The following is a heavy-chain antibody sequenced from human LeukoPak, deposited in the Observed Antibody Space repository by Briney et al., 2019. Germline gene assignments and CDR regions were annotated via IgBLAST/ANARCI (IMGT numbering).Heavy chain of an antibody. CDR2: ISAYNGNT. Sequence: ASVTVSCKASVYTFTCYGISWVRQAPGQGLEWMGWISAYNGNTNYAQKVQGRVTMTTDTSTSTAYMELRSLTSDDTAMYYCARSDSSGRYGGYFYYYMDVWGKGTTVTVSS. D-gene: IGHD6-19*01. J-gene: IGHJ6*03. CDR1: VYTFTCYG. CDR3: ARSDSSGRYGGYFYYYMDV. V-gene: IGHV1-18*01.